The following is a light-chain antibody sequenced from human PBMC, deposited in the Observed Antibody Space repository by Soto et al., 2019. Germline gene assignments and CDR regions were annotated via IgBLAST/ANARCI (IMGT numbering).Light chain of an antibody. CDR2: EVT. CDR1: NCDVGTYHL. J-gene: IGLJ1*01. Sequence: QSVLTQPASVSGSPGQSITISCTGANCDVGTYHLVSWYQHHPGKAPKLMIYEVTKRPSGVSNRFSGSKSGNTASLTISGLQAEDEADYYCCSYAGSSTYVFGTGTKLTVL. CDR3: CSYAGSSTYV. V-gene: IGLV2-23*02.